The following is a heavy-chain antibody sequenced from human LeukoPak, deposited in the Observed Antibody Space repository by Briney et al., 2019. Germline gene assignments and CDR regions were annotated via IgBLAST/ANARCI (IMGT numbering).Heavy chain of an antibody. CDR3: ARDYLGYCDSSRCYSGYGMDV. CDR2: IYGDDTT. V-gene: IGHV3-66*01. J-gene: IGHJ6*02. D-gene: IGHD2-2*01. CDR1: GFSVSTNY. Sequence: GGSLRLSCAASGFSVSTNYITWVRQAPGKGLEWVSLIYGDDTTHFADSVTGRFAISRDNSKNTLYLQMNSLRVEDTAVYYCARDYLGYCDSSRCYSGYGMDVWGQGTTVTVSS.